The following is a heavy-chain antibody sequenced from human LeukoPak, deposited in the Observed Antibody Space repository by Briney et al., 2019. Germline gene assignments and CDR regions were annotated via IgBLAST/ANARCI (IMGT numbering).Heavy chain of an antibody. CDR2: IRYDGSNK. CDR1: GVTLSSYS. CDR3: AKTTIVGVTVDAFDI. V-gene: IGHV3-30*02. Sequence: PGGSLRLSCAASGVTLSSYSMNWVRQAPGKGLEWVALIRYDGSNKYYADSVKGRFTISRDNSKNTLSLQMISLRAEDTAVYYCAKTTIVGVTVDAFDIWGQGTMVTVSS. D-gene: IGHD1-26*01. J-gene: IGHJ3*02.